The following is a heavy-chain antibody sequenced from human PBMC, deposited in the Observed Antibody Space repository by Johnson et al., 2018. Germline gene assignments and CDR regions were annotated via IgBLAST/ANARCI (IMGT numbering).Heavy chain of an antibody. Sequence: QVQLQESGPGLVKPSETLSLTCTVSGGSISSYYWSWIRQPPGKGLEWIGYIYYSGSTNYNPSLKSRVTISVDTSKNQFSLKLSSVTAADTAVYYCARSSWSAMDGWGKGTTVTVSA. V-gene: IGHV4-59*01. J-gene: IGHJ6*04. CDR2: IYYSGST. CDR3: ARSSWSAMDG. D-gene: IGHD2-8*02. CDR1: GGSISSYY.